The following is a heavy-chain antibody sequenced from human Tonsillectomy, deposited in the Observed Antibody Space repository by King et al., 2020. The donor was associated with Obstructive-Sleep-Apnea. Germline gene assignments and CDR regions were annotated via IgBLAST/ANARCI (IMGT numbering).Heavy chain of an antibody. Sequence: VQLVESGGGLVQPGRSLRLSCAASRFTFDDYAMHWVRQAPGKGLEWVSGISWNSGSICYADSVKGRFTISRDTATKSLYLQMNSLRTDDTALYYCAKDLSSGWYRGADYWGQGTLVTVSS. CDR1: RFTFDDYA. V-gene: IGHV3-9*01. J-gene: IGHJ4*02. CDR2: ISWNSGSI. CDR3: AKDLSSGWYRGADY. D-gene: IGHD6-19*01.